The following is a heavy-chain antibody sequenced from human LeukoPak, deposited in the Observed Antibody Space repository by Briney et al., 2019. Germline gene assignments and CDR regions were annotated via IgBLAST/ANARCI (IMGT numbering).Heavy chain of an antibody. D-gene: IGHD3-10*01. CDR3: ARSYYGYYYMDV. J-gene: IGHJ6*03. Sequence: SETLSLTCAVYGGSFSGYYWSWIRQPPGKGLEWTGEINHSGSTNYNPSLKSRVTISVDTSKNQFSLKLSSVTAADTAVYYCARSYYGYYYMDVWGKGTTVTISS. CDR1: GGSFSGYY. CDR2: INHSGST. V-gene: IGHV4-34*01.